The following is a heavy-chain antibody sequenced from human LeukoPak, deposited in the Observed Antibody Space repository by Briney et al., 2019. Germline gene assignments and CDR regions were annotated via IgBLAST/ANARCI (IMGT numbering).Heavy chain of an antibody. CDR2: IYYSGTT. CDR3: ARQSISGSSLSYFDY. J-gene: IGHJ4*02. Sequence: SQTLSLTCTVSGGSISSGDDYWSWIRQPPGKGLEWIGYIYYSGTTYYNPSLKSRASISVDTSKNQCSLKLSSVTAADTAVYYCARQSISGSSLSYFDYWGQGALVNVSS. D-gene: IGHD3-22*01. CDR1: GGSISSGDDY. V-gene: IGHV4-30-4*01.